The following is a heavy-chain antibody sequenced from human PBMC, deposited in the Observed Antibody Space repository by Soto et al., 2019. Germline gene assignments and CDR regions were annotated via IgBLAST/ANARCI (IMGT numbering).Heavy chain of an antibody. D-gene: IGHD1-26*01. CDR3: AQVGGSYSTAIDY. CDR1: GFTFSNYN. Sequence: PGGSLRLSCVASGFTFSNYNMNWVRQAPGKGLEWVSHISSTSGTIYYADSVKGRFTISRDNAKNSLYLQMSSLRDDDTAVYYCAQVGGSYSTAIDYWGQGTLVTVSS. CDR2: ISSTSGTI. J-gene: IGHJ4*02. V-gene: IGHV3-48*02.